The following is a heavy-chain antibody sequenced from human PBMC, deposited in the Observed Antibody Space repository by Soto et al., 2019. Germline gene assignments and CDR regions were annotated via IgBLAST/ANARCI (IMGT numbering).Heavy chain of an antibody. J-gene: IGHJ4*02. D-gene: IGHD4-17*01. CDR3: ARRADYGDYPLDY. CDR1: GGSISSYY. V-gene: IGHV4-59*04. CDR2: IYYSGST. Sequence: PSETLSLTCTVSGGSISSYYWSWIRQPPGKGLEWIGYIYYSGSTYYNPSLKSRVTISVDTSKNQFSLKLSSVTAADTAVYYCARRADYGDYPLDYWGQGTLVTVSS.